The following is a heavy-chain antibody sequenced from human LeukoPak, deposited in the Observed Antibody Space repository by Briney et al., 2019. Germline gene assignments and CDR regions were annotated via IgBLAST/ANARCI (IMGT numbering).Heavy chain of an antibody. CDR3: ATGITVTTGGFDP. V-gene: IGHV4-61*01. CDR1: VGSVSSGSYY. Sequence: SETLSLTCTVSVGSVSSGSYYWSWIRQPPGKGLEWIGYIYYSGSTNYNPSLKSRVTISVDTSKNQFSLKLSSVTAADTAVYYCATGITVTTGGFDPWGQGTLVTVSS. D-gene: IGHD4-17*01. J-gene: IGHJ5*02. CDR2: IYYSGST.